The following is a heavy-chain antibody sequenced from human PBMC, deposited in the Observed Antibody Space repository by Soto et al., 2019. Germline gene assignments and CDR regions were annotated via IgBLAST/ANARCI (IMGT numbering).Heavy chain of an antibody. CDR3: ARDRDWMGYYYYGMDV. D-gene: IGHD1-1*01. J-gene: IGHJ6*02. V-gene: IGHV1-18*01. CDR2: ISAYNGNT. CDR1: GYTFTSYG. Sequence: GASVKVSCKASGYTFTSYGISWVRQAPGQGLEWMGWISAYNGNTNYAQKLQGRVTMTTDTSTSTAYMELRSLRSDDTAVYYCARDRDWMGYYYYGMDVWGQGTTVTVSS.